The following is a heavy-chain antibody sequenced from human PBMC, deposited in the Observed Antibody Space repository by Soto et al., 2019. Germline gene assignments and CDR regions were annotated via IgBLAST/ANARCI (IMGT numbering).Heavy chain of an antibody. CDR3: AGGGHYYGSGTSDY. V-gene: IGHV4-4*02. CDR1: GGSISSSNW. D-gene: IGHD3-10*01. Sequence: QVQLQESGPGLVKPSGTLSLTCAVSGGSISSSNWWSWVRQPPGKGLEWIGEIYHSGSTNYNPSRARRVTTSVHKSKNQFSLRLSSVPAADTAVYYCAGGGHYYGSGTSDYWGQGTLVTVSS. CDR2: IYHSGST. J-gene: IGHJ4*02.